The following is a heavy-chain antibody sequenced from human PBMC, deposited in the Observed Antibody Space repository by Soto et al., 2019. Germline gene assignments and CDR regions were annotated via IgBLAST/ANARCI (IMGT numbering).Heavy chain of an antibody. J-gene: IGHJ4*02. D-gene: IGHD3-9*01. CDR2: TRNKANSYTT. CDR3: ARHDILTGYFY. Sequence: EVQLVESGGGLVQPGGSLRLSCAASGFTFSDHYMDWVRQAPGKGLEWVGRTRNKANSYTTEYAASVKGRFTISRDDSKNSLYLQMNSLKTEDTAVYYCARHDILTGYFYWGQGTLVTVSS. V-gene: IGHV3-72*01. CDR1: GFTFSDHY.